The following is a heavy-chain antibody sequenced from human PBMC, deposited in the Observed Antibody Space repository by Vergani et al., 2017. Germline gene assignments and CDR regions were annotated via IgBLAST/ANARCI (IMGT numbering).Heavy chain of an antibody. CDR1: GFTFSTYA. CDR3: AKDGRPPYDSSGPPLLD. V-gene: IGHV3-30*18. Sequence: QVQLVQSGGGVVQPGRSLRISCAASGFTFSTYAMHWVRQAPGKGLEWVAVISDDGRRKYYADSVKGRFTISRDNSMNTLYLQMNSLRPEDTAVYYCAKDGRPPYDSSGPPLLDWGQGTLVTVSS. D-gene: IGHD3-22*01. J-gene: IGHJ4*02. CDR2: ISDDGRRK.